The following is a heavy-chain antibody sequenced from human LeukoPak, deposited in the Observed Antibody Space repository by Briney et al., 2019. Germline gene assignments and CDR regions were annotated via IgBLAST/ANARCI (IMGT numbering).Heavy chain of an antibody. D-gene: IGHD1-26*01. CDR2: ISWNSGSI. J-gene: IGHJ3*02. CDR1: GFSFSSYE. V-gene: IGHV3-9*03. CDR3: AKGMSGSYFRGAFDI. Sequence: PGGSLRLSCAASGFSFSSYEMNWVRQAPGKGLEWVSGISWNSGSIGYADSVKGRFTISRDNAKNSLYLQMNSLRAEDMALYYCAKGMSGSYFRGAFDIWGQGTMVTVSS.